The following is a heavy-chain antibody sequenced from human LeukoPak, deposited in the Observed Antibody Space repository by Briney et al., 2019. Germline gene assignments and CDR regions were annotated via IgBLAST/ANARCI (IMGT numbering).Heavy chain of an antibody. V-gene: IGHV4-61*01. CDR1: GGSVSSGSYY. D-gene: IGHD6-19*01. J-gene: IGHJ5*02. Sequence: SETLSLTCTVSGGSVSSGSYYWSWIRQPPGKGLEWIGYIYYSGSTNYNPSLKSRVTISVDTSKNQISLKLSFVTAADTAVYYCARDIRQYGLGTWFDPWGQGTLVTVSS. CDR3: ARDIRQYGLGTWFDP. CDR2: IYYSGST.